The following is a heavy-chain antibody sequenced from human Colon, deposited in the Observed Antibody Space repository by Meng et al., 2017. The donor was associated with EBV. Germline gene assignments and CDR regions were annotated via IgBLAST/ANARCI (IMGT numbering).Heavy chain of an antibody. CDR2: MDDSGST. J-gene: IGHJ4*02. CDR3: ARGKQDAWELLAY. V-gene: IGHV4-4*03. D-gene: IGHD1-26*01. CDR1: VVAIRSNMR. Sequence: VTVYGLVNPLEILSLHCGFSVVAIRSNMRLTWGRQPPGKGLEWIGDMDDSGSTNYNPSLNSRISISLDKSKNHFSLKVNSVTAADTAVYYCARGKQDAWELLAYWGQGALVTVSS.